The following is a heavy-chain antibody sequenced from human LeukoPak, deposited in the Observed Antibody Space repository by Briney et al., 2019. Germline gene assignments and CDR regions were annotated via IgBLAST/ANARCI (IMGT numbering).Heavy chain of an antibody. CDR1: GFTFGDYA. Sequence: PGGSLRLSCTVSGFTFGDYAMSWFRQAPGQGGEGIGFIKNKAYGGTTEYAASVKGRFTISRDDSKSIAYLQMNRLTAEDAGVYYCSRGLYGDYPSWYFDLWGRGTLVTVSS. V-gene: IGHV3-49*03. CDR2: IKNKAYGGTT. D-gene: IGHD4-17*01. CDR3: SRGLYGDYPSWYFDL. J-gene: IGHJ2*01.